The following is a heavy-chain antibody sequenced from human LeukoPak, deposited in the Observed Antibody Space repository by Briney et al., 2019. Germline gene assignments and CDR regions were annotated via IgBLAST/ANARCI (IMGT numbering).Heavy chain of an antibody. CDR2: IYYSGST. V-gene: IGHV4-39*07. Sequence: SETLSLTCTVSGGSISSSSYYWGWIRQPPGKGLEWIGSIYYSGSTYYNPSLKSRVTISVDTSKNQFSLKLSSVTAADTAVYYCARDWVLGGKATVVTQDYWGQGTLVTVSS. CDR1: GGSISSSSYY. CDR3: ARDWVLGGKATVVTQDY. J-gene: IGHJ4*02. D-gene: IGHD4-23*01.